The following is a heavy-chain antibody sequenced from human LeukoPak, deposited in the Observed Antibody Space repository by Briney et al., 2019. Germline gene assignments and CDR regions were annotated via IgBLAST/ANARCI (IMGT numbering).Heavy chain of an antibody. J-gene: IGHJ4*02. D-gene: IGHD3-16*01. Sequence: SETLSLTCTVSGGSISSYYWSWIRQPAGKGLEWIGRIYTSGSTNYNPTLKSRVTMSVDTSKNQFSLKLSSVTAADTAAYYCAREEYVGYYFDYWGQGTLVTVSS. CDR2: IYTSGST. CDR1: GGSISSYY. CDR3: AREEYVGYYFDY. V-gene: IGHV4-4*07.